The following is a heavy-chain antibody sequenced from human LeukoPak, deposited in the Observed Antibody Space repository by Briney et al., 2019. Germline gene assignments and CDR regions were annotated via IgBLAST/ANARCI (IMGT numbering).Heavy chain of an antibody. CDR1: GYAFASYW. J-gene: IGHJ4*02. CDR3: ARFEVNHEDSSSFYYFDH. D-gene: IGHD3-22*01. CDR2: IYPDDSDT. V-gene: IGHV5-51*01. Sequence: GESLKISCRVSGYAFASYWIGWVRQEPGKGLEWMGIIYPDDSDTKYSPSFQGQVAFSADKSVNTAYLQWSGLKASDSAMYYCARFEVNHEDSSSFYYFDHWGQGTLVTVSS.